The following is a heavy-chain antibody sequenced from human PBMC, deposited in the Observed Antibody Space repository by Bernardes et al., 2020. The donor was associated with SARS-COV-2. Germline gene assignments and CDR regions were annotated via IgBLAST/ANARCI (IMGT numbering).Heavy chain of an antibody. D-gene: IGHD1-26*01. CDR1: GFSFSSYS. CDR3: ARGGSGSYYT. Sequence: GGSLRLSCAASGFSFSSYSMNWVRQAPGKGLEWVSSISSASTFIFYADSVKGRFTISRDNAKNSLFLQMNSLRAEDTAVYYCARGGSGSYYTWGQGTLVTVSS. CDR2: ISSASTFI. V-gene: IGHV3-21*01. J-gene: IGHJ5*02.